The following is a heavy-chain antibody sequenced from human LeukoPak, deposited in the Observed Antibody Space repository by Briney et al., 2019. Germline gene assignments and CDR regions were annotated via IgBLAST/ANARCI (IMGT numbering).Heavy chain of an antibody. CDR3: ARGNYHAMDV. Sequence: GGPLRLTCAASEFAFSTYNMNWVRQAPGKGLEWVSYISTGSSTTYYADSVKGRFTISRDNVENSLYLQMNSLRDEDTAVYYCARGNYHAMDVWGQGTTVTVSS. V-gene: IGHV3-48*02. CDR2: ISTGSSTT. J-gene: IGHJ6*02. CDR1: EFAFSTYN.